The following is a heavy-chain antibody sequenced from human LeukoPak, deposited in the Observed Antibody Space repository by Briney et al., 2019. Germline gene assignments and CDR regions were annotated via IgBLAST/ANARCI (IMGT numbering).Heavy chain of an antibody. D-gene: IGHD3-22*01. CDR1: GFTFSSYA. Sequence: GGSLRLSCAASGFTFSSYAMHWVRQAPGKGLEWVSAISGSGGSTYYADSVKGRFTISRDNSKNTLYLQMNSLRAEDTAVYYCAKDQNYYDSSGYDHWGQGTLVTVSS. CDR3: AKDQNYYDSSGYDH. V-gene: IGHV3-23*01. J-gene: IGHJ4*02. CDR2: ISGSGGST.